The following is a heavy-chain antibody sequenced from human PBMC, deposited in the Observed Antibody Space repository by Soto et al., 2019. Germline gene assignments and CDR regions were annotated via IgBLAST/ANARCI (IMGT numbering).Heavy chain of an antibody. V-gene: IGHV4-59*01. CDR1: GVSISSYY. J-gene: IGHJ3*02. Sequence: QVQLQESGPGLVKPSETLSLTCSVSGVSISSYYWSWIRQPPGKGLEWLGYVYYSGSTNYNPSLKSRVTIAVDTSRNQFSLRLNSVTAADTAVYYGAREAYNTDAFDIWGHGTVVTVSS. CDR2: VYYSGST. D-gene: IGHD1-1*01. CDR3: AREAYNTDAFDI.